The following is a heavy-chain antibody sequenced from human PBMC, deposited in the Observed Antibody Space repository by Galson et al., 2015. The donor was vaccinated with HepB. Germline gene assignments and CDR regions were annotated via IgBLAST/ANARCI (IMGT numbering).Heavy chain of an antibody. CDR3: AVRYYDFWSGYYNWWFDP. CDR1: GGSISSSNW. CDR2: IYHSGST. V-gene: IGHV4-4*02. J-gene: IGHJ5*02. D-gene: IGHD3-3*01. Sequence: SETLSLTCAVSGGSISSSNWWSWVRQPPGKGLEWIGEIYHSGSTNYNPSLKSRVTISVDTSKNQFSLKLSSVTAADTAVYYCAVRYYDFWSGYYNWWFDPWGQGTLVTVSS.